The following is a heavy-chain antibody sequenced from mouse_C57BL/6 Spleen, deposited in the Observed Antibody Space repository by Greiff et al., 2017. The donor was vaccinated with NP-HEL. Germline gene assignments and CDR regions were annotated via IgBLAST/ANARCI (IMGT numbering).Heavy chain of an antibody. Sequence: EVNVVESGAELVKPGASVKLSCTASGFNIKDYYMHWVKQRTEQGLEWIGRIDPEDGETKYAPKFQGKATITADTSSNTAYLQLSSLTSEDTAVYYCARVYDGAYYYAMDYWGQGTSVTVSS. J-gene: IGHJ4*01. V-gene: IGHV14-2*01. D-gene: IGHD2-3*01. CDR1: GFNIKDYY. CDR2: IDPEDGET. CDR3: ARVYDGAYYYAMDY.